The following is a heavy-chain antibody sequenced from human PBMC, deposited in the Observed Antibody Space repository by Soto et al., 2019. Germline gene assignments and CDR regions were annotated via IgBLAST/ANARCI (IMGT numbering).Heavy chain of an antibody. CDR3: ARDLKTAGPFDC. Sequence: QVQLVQSGAEVKKPGASVKVSCKASGYTFTNYAFSWVRQAPGQGLEWMGWISAYNGNTNYPQKLQGRVTMTTDTSTSTAYMELRSLRSDGTAVYYCARDLKTAGPFDCWGQGTLVTVSS. D-gene: IGHD6-13*01. J-gene: IGHJ4*02. CDR1: GYTFTNYA. V-gene: IGHV1-18*01. CDR2: ISAYNGNT.